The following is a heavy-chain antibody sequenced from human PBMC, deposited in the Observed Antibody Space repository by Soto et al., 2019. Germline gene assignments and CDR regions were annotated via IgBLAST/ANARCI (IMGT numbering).Heavy chain of an antibody. Sequence: TGESLKISCKGSGYSFTSYWIGWVRQMPGKGLEWMGIIYPGDSDTRYSPSFQGQVTTSADKSISTDYLQGSSLKASDTAMYYCARATGYCSGGSCVNFDYWGQGTLVTVSS. CDR3: ARATGYCSGGSCVNFDY. J-gene: IGHJ4*02. CDR2: IYPGDSDT. V-gene: IGHV5-51*01. CDR1: GYSFTSYW. D-gene: IGHD2-15*01.